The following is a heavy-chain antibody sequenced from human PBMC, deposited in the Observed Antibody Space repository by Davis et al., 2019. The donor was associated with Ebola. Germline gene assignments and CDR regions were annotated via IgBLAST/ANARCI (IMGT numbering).Heavy chain of an antibody. V-gene: IGHV3-23*01. CDR1: GFIFRNYV. Sequence: PGGSLRLSCETSGFIFRNYVMSWVRQAPGKGLEWVSAISGSGGSTYYADSVKGRFTISRDNSKNTLYLQMNSLRAEDTAVYYCAGASGWRWYFDLWGRGTLVTVSS. J-gene: IGHJ2*01. CDR2: ISGSGGST. D-gene: IGHD6-19*01. CDR3: AGASGWRWYFDL.